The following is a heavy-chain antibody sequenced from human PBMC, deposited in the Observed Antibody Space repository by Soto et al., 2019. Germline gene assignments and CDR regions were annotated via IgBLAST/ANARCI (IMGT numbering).Heavy chain of an antibody. CDR3: AKSADLVRPGYYCDSSGYYYYFDY. V-gene: IGHV3-23*01. J-gene: IGHJ4*02. CDR2: ISGSGGST. D-gene: IGHD3-22*01. CDR1: GFTFSSYA. Sequence: PGGSLRLSCAASGFTFSSYAMSWVRQAPGKGLEWVSAISGSGGSTYYADSVKGRFTISRDNSKNTLYLQMNSLRAEDTAVYYCAKSADLVRPGYYCDSSGYYYYFDYWGQGTLVTVSS.